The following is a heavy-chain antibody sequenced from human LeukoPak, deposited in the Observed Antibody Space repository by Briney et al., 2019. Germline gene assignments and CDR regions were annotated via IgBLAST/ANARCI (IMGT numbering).Heavy chain of an antibody. CDR3: ARDFWIQGSNVYYYYMDV. D-gene: IGHD3-3*01. Sequence: ASVKVSCKTSGYTFTGYYIHWVRRAPGQGLEWMGWINPNTGATNFAQKFQGRVTMTRDTPISTAYMELSRLRSDDTAVYYCARDFWIQGSNVYYYYMDVWGKGTTVTVSS. V-gene: IGHV1-2*02. J-gene: IGHJ6*03. CDR1: GYTFTGYY. CDR2: INPNTGAT.